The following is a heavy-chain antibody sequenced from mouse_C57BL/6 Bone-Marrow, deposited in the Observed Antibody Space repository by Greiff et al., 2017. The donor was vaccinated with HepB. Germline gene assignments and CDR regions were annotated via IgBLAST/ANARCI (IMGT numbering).Heavy chain of an antibody. Sequence: EVQLVESGGDLVKPGGSLKLSCAASGFTFSSYGMSWVRQTPDKRLEWVATISSGGSYTYYPDSVKGRFTISRDNAKNTLYLRMSSLKSEDTAMYYCARRIYPPWGQGTLVTVSA. CDR1: GFTFSSYG. D-gene: IGHD2-1*01. CDR3: ARRIYPP. J-gene: IGHJ3*01. V-gene: IGHV5-6*01. CDR2: ISSGGSYT.